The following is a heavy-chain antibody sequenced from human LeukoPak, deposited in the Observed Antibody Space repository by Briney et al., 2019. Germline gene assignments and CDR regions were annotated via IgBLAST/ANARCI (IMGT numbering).Heavy chain of an antibody. Sequence: SETLSLTCTVSGGSISSSSYCWGWIRQPPGKGLEWIGSIYYSGSTYYNPSLKSRVTISEDTSKNQFSLKLSSVTAADTAVYYCARDRSRYFDMWGQGTMVTVSS. V-gene: IGHV4-39*07. CDR2: IYYSGST. CDR1: GGSISSSSYC. CDR3: ARDRSRYFDM. J-gene: IGHJ3*02.